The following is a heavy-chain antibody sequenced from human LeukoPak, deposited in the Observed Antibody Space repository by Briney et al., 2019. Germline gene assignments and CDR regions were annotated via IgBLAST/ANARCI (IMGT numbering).Heavy chain of an antibody. CDR1: GFTFSTYY. CDR2: IKPDGSEK. J-gene: IGHJ4*02. D-gene: IGHD2-15*01. V-gene: IGHV3-7*01. Sequence: GGSLRLSCAASGFTFSTYYMSWVRQAPGKGLEWVANIKPDGSEKYYVDSVKGRFTISRDNATNSLYLQMSSLSAEDMAVYYCARPRFCTGGSCYIDFWGQGTLVTVSS. CDR3: ARPRFCTGGSCYIDF.